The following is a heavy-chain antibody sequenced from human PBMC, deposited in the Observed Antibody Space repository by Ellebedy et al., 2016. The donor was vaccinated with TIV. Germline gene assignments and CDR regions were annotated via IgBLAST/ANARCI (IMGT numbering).Heavy chain of an antibody. D-gene: IGHD3-16*01. CDR1: GYRFTYKY. Sequence: ASVKVSCKASGYRFTYKYIHGVRQAPGQGSEWVGWINPNSGGTNYAQKFQGRVIMTGDTSISTAYMELNRLTSDDTAVYFCARDRFGVPLRYADYWGQGTLVAVSS. J-gene: IGHJ4*02. V-gene: IGHV1-2*02. CDR3: ARDRFGVPLRYADY. CDR2: INPNSGGT.